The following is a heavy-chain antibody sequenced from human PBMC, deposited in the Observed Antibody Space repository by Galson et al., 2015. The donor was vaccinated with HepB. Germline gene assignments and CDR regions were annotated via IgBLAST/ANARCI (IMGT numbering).Heavy chain of an antibody. CDR3: AKEYSSEEV. CDR2: ISYDGSTT. V-gene: IGHV3-30*18. J-gene: IGHJ4*02. Sequence: SLRLSCAVSGFTFSAYGMHWVRQAPGKGLEWVAVISYDGSTTYYADSVKGRFTISRDNSKSTLYLQMNSLGPEDTALYYCAKEYSSEEVWGQGILVTVSS. D-gene: IGHD6-19*01. CDR1: GFTFSAYG.